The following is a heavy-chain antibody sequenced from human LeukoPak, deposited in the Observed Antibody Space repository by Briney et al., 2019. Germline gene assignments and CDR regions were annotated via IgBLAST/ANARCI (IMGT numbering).Heavy chain of an antibody. CDR1: GFTFSSYS. V-gene: IGHV3-21*01. D-gene: IGHD3-16*01. J-gene: IGHJ4*02. CDR3: ARQYYDYVWGSYPFDY. Sequence: GGSLRLSCAASGFTFSSYSMNWVRQAPGKGLEWVSSISSSSSYIYYADSVKGRFTISRDNSKNTLYLQMNSLRAEDTAVYYCARQYYDYVWGSYPFDYWGQGTLVTVSS. CDR2: ISSSSSYI.